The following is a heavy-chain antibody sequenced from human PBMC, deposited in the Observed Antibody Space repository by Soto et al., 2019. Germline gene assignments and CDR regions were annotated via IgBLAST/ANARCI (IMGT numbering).Heavy chain of an antibody. CDR3: LRGHQSFDI. V-gene: IGHV3-72*01. Sequence: PGESLKISCASSGFIFXDYYMDLVRQAPGKGLEWVGRIRNKAKSYTTEYAASVKGRFTISRDESKNSLYLQMNSLKTEDTAVYYCLRGHQSFDIWGQGTRVTVSS. CDR2: IRNKAKSYTT. D-gene: IGHD2-2*01. CDR1: GFIFXDYY. J-gene: IGHJ3*02.